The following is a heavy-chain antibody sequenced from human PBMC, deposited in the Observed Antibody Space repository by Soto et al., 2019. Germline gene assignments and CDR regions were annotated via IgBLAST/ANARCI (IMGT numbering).Heavy chain of an antibody. Sequence: PSETLSLTCAVYGGSFSGYYWSWIRQPPGKGLEWIGYIYYSGSTNYNPSLKSRVTISVDTSKNQFSLKLSSVTAAGTAVYYCAREYGGKNDYWGQGTLVTVSS. D-gene: IGHD4-17*01. CDR2: IYYSGST. CDR3: AREYGGKNDY. CDR1: GGSFSGYY. V-gene: IGHV4-59*01. J-gene: IGHJ4*02.